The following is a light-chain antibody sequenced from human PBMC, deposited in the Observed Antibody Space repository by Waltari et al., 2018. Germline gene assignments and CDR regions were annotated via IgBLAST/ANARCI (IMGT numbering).Light chain of an antibody. Sequence: DIVMTQSPDSLAVSLGERATINCKSSQRVLYSSNNKNYLAWYQQKPGQPPKLLIYWASTRESGVPDRFSGSGSGTDFTLTISSLQAEDVAVYYCQQYYSRPLFGGGTKVEIK. CDR2: WAS. V-gene: IGKV4-1*01. CDR1: QRVLYSSNNKNY. J-gene: IGKJ4*01. CDR3: QQYYSRPL.